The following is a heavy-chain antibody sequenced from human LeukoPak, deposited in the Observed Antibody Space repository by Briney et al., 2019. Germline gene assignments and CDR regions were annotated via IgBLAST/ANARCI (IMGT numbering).Heavy chain of an antibody. D-gene: IGHD3-3*01. CDR3: ARAFRGIFGVFEAFDI. V-gene: IGHV4-39*07. J-gene: IGHJ3*02. CDR1: GGSISSSNYY. Sequence: PSETLSLTCTVSGGSISSSNYYWGWIRQPPGKGLEWIASIHYSGTTYYNPSLKSRVTISEDTSKNQFSLKLSSVTAADTAVYYCARAFRGIFGVFEAFDIWGQGTMVTVSS. CDR2: IHYSGTT.